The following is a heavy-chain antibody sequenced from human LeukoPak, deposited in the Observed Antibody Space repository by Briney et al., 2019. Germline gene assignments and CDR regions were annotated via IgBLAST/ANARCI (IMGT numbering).Heavy chain of an antibody. Sequence: HAGGSLRLSCAASGFTFSSYGMHWVRQAPGKGLEWVAVIWYDGSNKYYADSVKGRFTISRDNSKKTLYLQMNSLRAEDTAVYYCAKASLSGDYIPAIDNYFDHWGQGPLVTVSS. V-gene: IGHV3-33*06. J-gene: IGHJ4*02. CDR3: AKASLSGDYIPAIDNYFDH. CDR2: IWYDGSNK. CDR1: GFTFSSYG. D-gene: IGHD4-17*01.